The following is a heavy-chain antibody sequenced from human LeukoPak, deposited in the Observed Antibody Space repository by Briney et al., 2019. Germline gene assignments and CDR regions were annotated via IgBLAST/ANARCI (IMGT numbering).Heavy chain of an antibody. V-gene: IGHV4-59*11. CDR2: IHYRGGT. CDR3: AVEGITGFGWFDP. Sequence: PSETLCLTCTVSGGSISSHYWSWIRQPPGKGLEWIGYIHYRGGTNYNPSLTSRVTISVDTSKNQFSLKLSSVTAADTAVYYCAVEGITGFGWFDPWGQGTLVTVSS. CDR1: GGSISSHY. J-gene: IGHJ5*02. D-gene: IGHD6-13*01.